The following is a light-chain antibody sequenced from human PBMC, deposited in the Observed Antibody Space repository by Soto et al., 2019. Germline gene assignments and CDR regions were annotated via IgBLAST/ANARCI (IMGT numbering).Light chain of an antibody. CDR3: IQSPSYWT. V-gene: IGKV1-5*03. J-gene: IGKJ1*01. CDR2: QAS. CDR1: QSISRQ. Sequence: DIPMTQSPSTLSASVGDRVSITCRASQSISRQLAWYQQKPGKAPNLLIYQASNLETGVPSRFTGSGSGTEFTLPISSLQPDDLTTYNCIQSPSYWTFGQGPKGEL.